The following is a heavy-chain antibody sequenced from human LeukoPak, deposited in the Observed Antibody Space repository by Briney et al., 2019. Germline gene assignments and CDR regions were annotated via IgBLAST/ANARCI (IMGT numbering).Heavy chain of an antibody. J-gene: IGHJ4*02. CDR2: ISGGDNNT. Sequence: GGSLRLSCAASGFTFNSYAMSWVRQAPGKGLEWVSAISGGDNNTYYADSVKGRSTISRDNSKNTVYLQVNSLRAEDTAVYYCAKSPYDHWGQGTLVTVSS. CDR1: GFTFNSYA. CDR3: AKSPYDH. V-gene: IGHV3-23*01.